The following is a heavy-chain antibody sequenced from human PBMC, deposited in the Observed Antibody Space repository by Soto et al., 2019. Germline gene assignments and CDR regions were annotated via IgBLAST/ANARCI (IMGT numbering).Heavy chain of an antibody. Sequence: QVHLVQSGAELKKPGSSVRVSCKASGDTFSSYTINWVRQAPGLGLEWMGRTIPILSMTNYALKFQGRLTITADKSTSTAYMERGSLSPEGTAVYYCATSYGSGSQAFDYWGQGALVTFPS. J-gene: IGHJ4*02. CDR1: GDTFSSYT. CDR2: TIPILSMT. V-gene: IGHV1-69*02. D-gene: IGHD3-10*01. CDR3: ATSYGSGSQAFDY.